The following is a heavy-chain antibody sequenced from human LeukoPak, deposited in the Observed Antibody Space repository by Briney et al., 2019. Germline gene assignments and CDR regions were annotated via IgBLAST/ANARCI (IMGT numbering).Heavy chain of an antibody. CDR2: IYTSGST. CDR1: GGSVRSHY. CDR3: AGGPAWAGTAFDF. Sequence: SETLSLTCSVSGGSVRSHYWSWIRQFAGKELQWVGYIYTSGSTDYNPSLKSRVTISVDRSRNLIFLNLRSVTAADTAVYYCAGGPAWAGTAFDFWGQGSRVTVSS. D-gene: IGHD6-19*01. J-gene: IGHJ4*02. V-gene: IGHV4-4*09.